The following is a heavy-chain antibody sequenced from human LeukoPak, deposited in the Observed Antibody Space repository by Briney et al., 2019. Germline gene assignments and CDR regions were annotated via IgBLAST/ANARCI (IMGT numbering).Heavy chain of an antibody. J-gene: IGHJ6*04. V-gene: IGHV3-48*03. D-gene: IGHD3-16*02. Sequence: GGSLRLSCAASGFTFSSYEMNWVRQAPGKGLEWVSYISSSGSTIYYADSVKGRFTISRDNAKNSLYLQMNSLRAEDTAVYYCARDNLYDYVWGSYRYTGGDYGMDVWGKGTTVTVSS. CDR2: ISSSGSTI. CDR3: ARDNLYDYVWGSYRYTGGDYGMDV. CDR1: GFTFSSYE.